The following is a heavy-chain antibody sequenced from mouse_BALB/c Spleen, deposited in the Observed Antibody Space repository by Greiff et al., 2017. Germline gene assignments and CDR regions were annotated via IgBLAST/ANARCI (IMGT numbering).Heavy chain of an antibody. CDR3: ARGPGWLKGNDY. V-gene: IGHV1-9*01. J-gene: IGHJ2*01. CDR2: ILPGSGST. D-gene: IGHD2-3*01. CDR1: GYTFSSYW. Sequence: VMLVESGAELMKPGASVKISCKATGYTFSSYWIEWVKQRPGHGLEWIGEILPGSGSTNYNEKFKGKATFTADTSSNTAYMQLSSLTSEDSAVYYCARGPGWLKGNDYWGQGTTLTVSS.